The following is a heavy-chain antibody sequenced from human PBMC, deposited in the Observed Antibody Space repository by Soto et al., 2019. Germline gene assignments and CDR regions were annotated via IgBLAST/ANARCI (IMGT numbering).Heavy chain of an antibody. CDR1: GYTFTGYY. J-gene: IGHJ6*02. CDR3: ARGTYGSGSPDAYYGTDV. V-gene: IGHV1-2*04. Sequence: ASVKVSCKASGYTFTGYYMHWVRQAPGQGLEWMGWINPNSGGTNYAQKFQGWVTMTRDTSISTAYMELSRLRSDDTAVYYCARGTYGSGSPDAYYGTDVWGQGTLVTVSS. D-gene: IGHD3-10*01. CDR2: INPNSGGT.